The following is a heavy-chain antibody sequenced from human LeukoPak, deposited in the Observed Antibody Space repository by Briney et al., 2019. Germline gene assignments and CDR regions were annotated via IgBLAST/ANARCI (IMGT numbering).Heavy chain of an antibody. CDR3: ARDHQYFDSSGTFDI. V-gene: IGHV3-30*01. J-gene: IGHJ3*02. CDR1: GFTFSSYA. Sequence: PGGSLRLSCAASGFTFSSYAMHWVRQAPGKGLEWVAVISYDGTNKYYADSVKGRFTISRDNSKNTLYLEMNSLRTEATAVYYCARDHQYFDSSGTFDIWGQGTMVTVSS. D-gene: IGHD3-22*01. CDR2: ISYDGTNK.